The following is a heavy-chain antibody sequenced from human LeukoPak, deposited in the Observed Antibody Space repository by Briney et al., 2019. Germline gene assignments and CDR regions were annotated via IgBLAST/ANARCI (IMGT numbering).Heavy chain of an antibody. CDR1: GFTFSSYW. J-gene: IGHJ6*03. Sequence: GGSLRLSCAASGFTFSSYWMHWVRQAPGKGLVRVSRINSDGSSTSYADSVKGRFTISRDNAKNTLYLQMNSLRAEDTAVYYCARGAMHYYYYYYMDVWGKGTTVTISS. CDR3: ARGAMHYYYYYYMDV. V-gene: IGHV3-74*01. CDR2: INSDGSST.